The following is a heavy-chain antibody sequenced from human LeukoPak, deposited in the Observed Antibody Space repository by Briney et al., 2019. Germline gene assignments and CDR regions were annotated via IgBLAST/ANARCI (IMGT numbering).Heavy chain of an antibody. Sequence: ASVKVSCKVSGYTFTDYYMHWVRQAPGQGLEWMGWINPQSGSTNYAQRFQGRVTMTRDTSISTAYMELSRLRSDDTAVYYCARGGHGEYYGMDVWGQGTTVTVSS. CDR1: GYTFTDYY. D-gene: IGHD3-10*01. J-gene: IGHJ6*02. CDR2: INPQSGST. CDR3: ARGGHGEYYGMDV. V-gene: IGHV1-2*02.